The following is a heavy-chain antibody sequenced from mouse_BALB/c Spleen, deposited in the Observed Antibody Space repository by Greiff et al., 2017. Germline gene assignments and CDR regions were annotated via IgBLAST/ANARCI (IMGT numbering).Heavy chain of an antibody. V-gene: IGHV5-6*03. Sequence: EVMLVESGGGLVKPGGSLKLSCAASGFTFSSYGMSWVRQTPDKRLEWVATISSGGSYTYYPDSVKGRFTISRDNAKNTLYLQMSSLKSEDTAMYYCAGSWDYWGQGTTLTVSS. CDR2: ISSGGSYT. J-gene: IGHJ2*01. CDR3: AGSWDY. D-gene: IGHD1-1*01. CDR1: GFTFSSYG.